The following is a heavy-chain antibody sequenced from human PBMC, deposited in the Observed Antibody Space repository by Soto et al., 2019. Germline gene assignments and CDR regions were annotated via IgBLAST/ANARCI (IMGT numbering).Heavy chain of an antibody. CDR1: GASISSRDYY. D-gene: IGHD2-15*01. Sequence: SETLSLTCSVSGASISSRDYYWGWIRQTPGKGLEWIGNIDYNGVTYYNPSLKSRVTLSKDTSKNQFSVRLNSVTASDTAVYYCAPLSVSLSGPYGIHVWGQGTTVTVSS. CDR2: IDYNGVT. CDR3: APLSVSLSGPYGIHV. V-gene: IGHV4-39*01. J-gene: IGHJ6*02.